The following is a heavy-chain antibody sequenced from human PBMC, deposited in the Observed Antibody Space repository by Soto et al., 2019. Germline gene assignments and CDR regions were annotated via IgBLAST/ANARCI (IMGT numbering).Heavy chain of an antibody. J-gene: IGHJ3*01. D-gene: IGHD3-10*01. Sequence: QVQLVESGGGVVQPGRSLRLSCAASGFTLSTYGMHWVRQAPGKGLEWVAVIFSDGRNKYYADSVKGRFTISRETSKNTLYLQVNSLRVEDTAVYHCVRDNYGGRGGGACDVWGQGTMVTVSS. CDR2: IFSDGRNK. V-gene: IGHV3-33*01. CDR1: GFTLSTYG. CDR3: VRDNYGGRGGGACDV.